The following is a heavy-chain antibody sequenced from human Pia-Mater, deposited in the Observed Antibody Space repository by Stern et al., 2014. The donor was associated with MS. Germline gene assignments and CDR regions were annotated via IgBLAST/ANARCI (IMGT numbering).Heavy chain of an antibody. CDR1: GFSLVTSGVR. V-gene: IGHV2-70*04. CDR3: ARMMGSGYRHYFDY. Sequence: QVTLRESGPALVKPTQTLTLTCTFSGFSLVTSGVRVSWIRQPPGKALEXLARIDWNDKTFYNTSLMTRLTISKDPSKNQVVLTMTNVDPVDTATYYCARMMGSGYRHYFDYWGQGTPVTVS. CDR2: IDWNDKT. D-gene: IGHD3-3*01. J-gene: IGHJ4*02.